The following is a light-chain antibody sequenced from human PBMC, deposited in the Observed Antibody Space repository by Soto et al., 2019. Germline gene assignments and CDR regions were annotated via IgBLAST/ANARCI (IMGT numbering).Light chain of an antibody. CDR3: LQHNTYPVT. Sequence: DIQMTQSPSPMSASVGDRVTITCRASQGVSNSLVWFQQKPGKVPKRLIYAASSLQNGVQSTSGGSGSGTEFTHTISSLQTEDFAPYYCLQHNTYPVTFGQGTKLEIK. CDR2: AAS. J-gene: IGKJ2*01. CDR1: QGVSNS. V-gene: IGKV1-17*03.